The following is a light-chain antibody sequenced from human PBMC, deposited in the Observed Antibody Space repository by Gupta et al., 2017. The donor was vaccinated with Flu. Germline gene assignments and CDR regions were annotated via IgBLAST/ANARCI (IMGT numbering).Light chain of an antibody. J-gene: IGKJ3*01. CDR2: SAS. CDR1: QTISNY. V-gene: IGKV1-39*01. CDR3: LQGVTTPLT. Sequence: DIQMAQSPSSLSASLGDRVTITCRADQTISNYLSWYQQKTGKAPRLLISSASHLESGVPSRFRGDGSGTEFTLTIDSLQPDDFATYFCLQGVTTPLTFGPGTNVHIK.